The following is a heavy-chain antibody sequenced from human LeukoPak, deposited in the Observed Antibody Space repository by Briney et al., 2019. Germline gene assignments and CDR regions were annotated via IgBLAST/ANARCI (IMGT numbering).Heavy chain of an antibody. CDR1: GFTFDDYA. J-gene: IGHJ5*02. Sequence: GGSLRLSCAASGFTFDDYAMHWVRQAPGKGLEWVSLISGDGGSTYYADSVKGRFTISRDNSKNSLYLQMNSLRTEDTALYYCAKDPGNGYDFWSGYSGNWFDPWGQGTLVTVSS. D-gene: IGHD3-3*01. CDR2: ISGDGGST. V-gene: IGHV3-43*02. CDR3: AKDPGNGYDFWSGYSGNWFDP.